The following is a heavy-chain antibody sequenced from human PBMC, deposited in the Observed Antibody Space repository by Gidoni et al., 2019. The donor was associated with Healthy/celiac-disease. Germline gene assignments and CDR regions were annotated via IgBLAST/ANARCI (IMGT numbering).Heavy chain of an antibody. D-gene: IGHD3-22*01. CDR1: GFTFSSYA. CDR2: ISGSGCST. V-gene: IGHV3-23*01. J-gene: IGHJ4*02. CDR3: AKEGYYDSSGYSFDY. Sequence: EVQLLESGGGLVQPGGSLRLSCAASGFTFSSYAVSWVRQAPGKGLEWVSAISGSGCSTYYADSVKVRFTISRDNSKNTLYLQMNSLRAEDTAVYYCAKEGYYDSSGYSFDYWGQGTLVTVSS.